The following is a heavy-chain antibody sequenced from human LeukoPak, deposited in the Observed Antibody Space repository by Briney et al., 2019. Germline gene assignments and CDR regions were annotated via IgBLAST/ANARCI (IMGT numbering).Heavy chain of an antibody. CDR1: GYTFTGYY. D-gene: IGHD3-3*01. CDR2: INPNSGGT. V-gene: IGHV1-2*02. CDR3: ARAGRFLECLFHELDY. J-gene: IGHJ4*02. Sequence: ASVKVSCKASGYTFTGYYMLWVRQAPGQGLEWMGWINPNSGGTNYAQKFQGRVTMTRDTSISTAYMELSRLRSDDTAVYYCARAGRFLECLFHELDYWGQGTLVTVSS.